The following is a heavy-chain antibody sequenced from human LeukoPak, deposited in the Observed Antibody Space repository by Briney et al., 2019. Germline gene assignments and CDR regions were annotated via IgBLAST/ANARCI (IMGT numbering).Heavy chain of an antibody. CDR2: INPNSGGT. J-gene: IGHJ6*02. D-gene: IGHD2-8*01. V-gene: IGHV1-2*04. CDR1: GYTFTGYY. Sequence: ASVKVSCKASGYTFTGYYMHWARQAPGQGLEWMGWINPNSGGTNYAQKFQGWVTMTRDTSISTAYMELSSLRSEDTAVYYCARALPWMVYYYYYGMDVWGQGTTVTVSS. CDR3: ARALPWMVYYYYYGMDV.